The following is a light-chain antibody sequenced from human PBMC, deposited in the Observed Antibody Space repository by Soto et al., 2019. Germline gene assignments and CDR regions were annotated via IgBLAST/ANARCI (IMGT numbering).Light chain of an antibody. CDR1: SSEVGGYNY. J-gene: IGLJ2*01. CDR3: SSYAGSNAVV. Sequence: QSVLTQPPSASGSPGQSVTISCTGTSSEVGGYNYVSWYQQHPGKAPKLMIYEVSKRPSGVPDRFSGSKSGNTASLTVSGLQAEDEADYYCSSYAGSNAVVFGGGTQLTVL. CDR2: EVS. V-gene: IGLV2-8*01.